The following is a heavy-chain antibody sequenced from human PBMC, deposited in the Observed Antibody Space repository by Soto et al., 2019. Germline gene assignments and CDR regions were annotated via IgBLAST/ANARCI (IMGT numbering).Heavy chain of an antibody. Sequence: GGSLRLSCAASGFTFSDYAMNWVRQASGKGLDWVAVISYDGSNKYYADSVKGRFTISRDRSKNTLYLQMNSLRPDDTAVYYCARAQVVVLAAAPADYWGQGTLVTVSS. V-gene: IGHV3-30-3*01. CDR1: GFTFSDYA. D-gene: IGHD2-15*01. CDR3: ARAQVVVLAAAPADY. CDR2: ISYDGSNK. J-gene: IGHJ4*02.